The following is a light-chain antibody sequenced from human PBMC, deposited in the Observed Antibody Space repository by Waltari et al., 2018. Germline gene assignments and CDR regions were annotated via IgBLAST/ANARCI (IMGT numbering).Light chain of an antibody. V-gene: IGKV1-17*01. CDR2: FTS. CDR1: QGISNY. CDR3: QQHNNYPRT. Sequence: DIQMTQSPSSLSASVGDTVTITCRASQGISNYLAWYQQKPGEAPRPLIYFTSNLEDGVPSRFSGSGSGTEFTLTITGLQAEDFATYYCQQHNNYPRTFGQGTEVEVK. J-gene: IGKJ1*01.